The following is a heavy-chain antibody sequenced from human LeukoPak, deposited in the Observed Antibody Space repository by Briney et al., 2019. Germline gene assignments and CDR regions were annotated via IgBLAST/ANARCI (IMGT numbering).Heavy chain of an antibody. J-gene: IGHJ4*02. D-gene: IGHD3-3*01. CDR1: GHIFTVDS. V-gene: IGHV1-46*01. Sequence: ASVKVSCTASGHIFTVDSIHWVRQAPGQGLEWMGIINPSGGSTSYAQKFQGRVTMTRDTSTSTVYMELSSLRSEDTAVYYCARFSSGYYLLYYFDYWGQGTLVTVSS. CDR3: ARFSSGYYLLYYFDY. CDR2: INPSGGST.